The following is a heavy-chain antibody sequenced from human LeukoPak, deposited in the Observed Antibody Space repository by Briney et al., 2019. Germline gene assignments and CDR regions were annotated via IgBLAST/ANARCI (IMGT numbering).Heavy chain of an antibody. CDR1: GFTFSNYA. D-gene: IGHD2-21*02. V-gene: IGHV3-23*01. J-gene: IGHJ2*01. Sequence: GGSLRLSCAASGFTFSNYAMSWVRQAPGKGLEWVSGISDSGGRTYYADSVRGRFTISRDNSKNTLYLQTNSLRAEDTAVYYCAKAYCGGDCYPRREYFDLWGRGTLVTVSS. CDR3: AKAYCGGDCYPRREYFDL. CDR2: ISDSGGRT.